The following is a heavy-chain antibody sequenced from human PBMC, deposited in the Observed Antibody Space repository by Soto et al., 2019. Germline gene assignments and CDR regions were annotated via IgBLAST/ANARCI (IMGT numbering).Heavy chain of an antibody. CDR2: IIPIFGTA. Sequence: QVQLVQSGAEVKKPGSSVKVSCKASGGTFSSYAINWVRQAPGQGLEWMGGIIPIFGTADYAQKFQGRVTITADESTSTAYTELSSLRSEDTAVYYCASNGFGETYYYGMDVWGQGTTVTVSS. J-gene: IGHJ6*02. D-gene: IGHD3-10*01. CDR1: GGTFSSYA. CDR3: ASNGFGETYYYGMDV. V-gene: IGHV1-69*12.